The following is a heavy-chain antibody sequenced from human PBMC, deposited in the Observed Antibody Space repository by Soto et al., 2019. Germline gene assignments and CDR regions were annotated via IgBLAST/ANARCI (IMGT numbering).Heavy chain of an antibody. V-gene: IGHV3-33*01. Sequence: GGSLIASSASAGFTFSSLCVLLIRQAPGKGLEGVEVIWYDGSNKYYADSVKGRFTISRDNSKSTLYLQMNSLRAEDMAVYYRARDPDSQYNWFGHGGQGTLVTVS. CDR1: GFTFSSLC. D-gene: IGHD3-22*01. J-gene: IGHJ5*02. CDR3: ARDPDSQYNWFGH. CDR2: IWYDGSNK.